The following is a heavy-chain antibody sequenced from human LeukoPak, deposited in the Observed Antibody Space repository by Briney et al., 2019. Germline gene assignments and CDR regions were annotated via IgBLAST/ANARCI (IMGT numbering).Heavy chain of an antibody. CDR1: GFTLSMYS. CDR2: ISSSSSSI. Sequence: PGGSLRLSCAASGFTLSMYSMTWVRQPPGKGLEWVSYISSSSSSIQYADSAKGRFTISRDSAKSSLYLQMNSLRDEDTAIYYCARSNYGDSSRYGYWGQGTLVTVSS. CDR3: ARSNYGDSSRYGY. V-gene: IGHV3-48*02. J-gene: IGHJ4*02. D-gene: IGHD2-21*02.